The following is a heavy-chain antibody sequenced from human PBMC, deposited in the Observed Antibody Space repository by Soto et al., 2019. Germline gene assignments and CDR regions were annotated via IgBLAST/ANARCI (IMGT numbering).Heavy chain of an antibody. CDR2: IFTTGTTI. J-gene: IGHJ4*02. V-gene: IGHV3-48*03. D-gene: IGHD3-9*01. CDR3: ARDKDWAFDY. CDR1: GFTFSSYS. Sequence: PGESLRLSCVASGFTFSSYSMVWVRQAPGKGLEWVSYIFTTGTTIYYADSVKGRFTVARDNAKNSLFLLLNSLRAEDTAVYYCARDKDWAFDYWGQGT.